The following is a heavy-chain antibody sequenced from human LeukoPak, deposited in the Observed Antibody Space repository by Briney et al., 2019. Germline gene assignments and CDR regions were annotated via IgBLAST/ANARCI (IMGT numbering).Heavy chain of an antibody. CDR1: GFTFSNYW. V-gene: IGHV3-74*01. J-gene: IGHJ4*02. CDR2: IKGDGGTT. CDR3: ARGGVTAGFDY. Sequence: PGGSLRLSCAASGFTFSNYWMFWVRHAPGKGLVWVSHIKGDGGTTSYAESVKGRFTISRDNAKNTLSLQMSSLRVEDTAVYYCARGGVTAGFDYWGQGTLVTVSS. D-gene: IGHD2-21*02.